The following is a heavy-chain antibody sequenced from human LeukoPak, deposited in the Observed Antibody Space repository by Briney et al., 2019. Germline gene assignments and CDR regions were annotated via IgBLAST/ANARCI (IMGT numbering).Heavy chain of an antibody. V-gene: IGHV1-69*05. CDR1: RGTFSSYA. J-gene: IGHJ4*02. CDR3: AGSTRPTYYYDSSGYYPFDY. D-gene: IGHD3-22*01. Sequence: SVKVSCKASRGTFSSYAISWGPEAPGQGLEGMGGIIPIFGTANYAQNFQGRVTITTDESTSTAYMELSSLRSEDTAVYYCAGSTRPTYYYDSSGYYPFDYWGQGTLVTVSS. CDR2: IIPIFGTA.